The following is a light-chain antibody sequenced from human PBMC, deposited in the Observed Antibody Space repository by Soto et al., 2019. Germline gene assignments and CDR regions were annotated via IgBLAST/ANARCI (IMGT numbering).Light chain of an antibody. Sequence: QSVLTQPPSASGSPGQSVTISCTGTSSDVGGYNYVSWYQQHPGKAPKLMIYEVSKRPSWVPERFSGSKSGNTASLTVSGLQAEDEADYYCSSYAGSKNLVFGVGSQRPS. V-gene: IGLV2-8*01. CDR1: SSDVGGYNY. J-gene: IGLJ3*02. CDR2: EVS. CDR3: SSYAGSKNLV.